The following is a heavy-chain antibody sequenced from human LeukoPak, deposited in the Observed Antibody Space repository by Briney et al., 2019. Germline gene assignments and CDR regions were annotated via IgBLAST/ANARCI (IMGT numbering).Heavy chain of an antibody. Sequence: SVKVSCKASGGTFSSYAISWVRQAPGQGLEWMGRIIPILGIANYAQKFQGRVTITADKSTSTAYMELSSLSSEDPAVYYCARSLTYYYDSSGYYYPYWVQGTLVTVSS. CDR1: GGTFSSYA. CDR2: IIPILGIA. CDR3: ARSLTYYYDSSGYYYPY. J-gene: IGHJ4*02. D-gene: IGHD3-22*01. V-gene: IGHV1-69*04.